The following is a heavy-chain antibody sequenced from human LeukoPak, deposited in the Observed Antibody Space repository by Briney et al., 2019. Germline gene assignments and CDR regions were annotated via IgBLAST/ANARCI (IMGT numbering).Heavy chain of an antibody. CDR1: GYTFTSYD. CDR3: ARRGVIVGATRSSHAFDI. Sequence: ASVKVSCKASGYTFTSYDINWVRQATGQGLEWMGWMNPNSGNTGYAQKFQGRVTITRNTSISTAYMELSSLRSEDTAVYYCARRGVIVGATRSSHAFDIWGQGTMVTVSS. V-gene: IGHV1-8*03. D-gene: IGHD1-26*01. CDR2: MNPNSGNT. J-gene: IGHJ3*02.